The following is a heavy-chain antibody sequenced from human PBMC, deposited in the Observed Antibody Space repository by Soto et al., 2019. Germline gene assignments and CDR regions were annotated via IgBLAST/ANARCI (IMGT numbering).Heavy chain of an antibody. J-gene: IGHJ4*02. Sequence: GESLKISCNGSGYSFAGYWITWVRQKPGKGLEWMGRSDPSDSQTYYSPSFRGHVTISATKSITTVFLQWSSLRASDTAMYYCARQIYDSDTGPNFQYYFDSWGQGTPVTVYS. CDR1: GYSFAGYW. D-gene: IGHD3-22*01. CDR3: ARQIYDSDTGPNFQYYFDS. CDR2: SDPSDSQT. V-gene: IGHV5-10-1*01.